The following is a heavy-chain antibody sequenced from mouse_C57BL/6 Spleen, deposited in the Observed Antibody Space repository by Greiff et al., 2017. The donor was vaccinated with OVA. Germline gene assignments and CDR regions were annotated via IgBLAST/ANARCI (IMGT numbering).Heavy chain of an antibody. CDR1: GYTFTSYW. CDR2: IYPGSGRT. V-gene: IGHV1-55*01. CDR3: ARLGGPAQGYAMDY. Sequence: QVQLKQPGAELVKPGASVKMSCKASGYTFTSYWITWVKQRPGQGLEWIGDIYPGSGRTNYNEKFKSKATLTVDTSSSTAYMQLSSLTSEDSAVYYCARLGGPAQGYAMDYWGQGTSVTVSA. D-gene: IGHD1-1*02. J-gene: IGHJ4*01.